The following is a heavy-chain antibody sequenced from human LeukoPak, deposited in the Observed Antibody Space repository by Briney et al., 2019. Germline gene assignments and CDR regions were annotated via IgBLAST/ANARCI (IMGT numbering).Heavy chain of an antibody. CDR1: GFTFSDYY. CDR2: ISSSSSYT. CDR3: ARVGWTYYGSGNNWFDP. D-gene: IGHD3-10*01. V-gene: IGHV3-11*06. Sequence: GGSLRLSCAASGFTFSDYYMSWIRQAPGKRLEWVSYISSSSSYTNYADSVKGRFTISRDNAKNSLYLQMNSLRAEDTAVYYCARVGWTYYGSGNNWFDPWGQGTLVTVSS. J-gene: IGHJ5*02.